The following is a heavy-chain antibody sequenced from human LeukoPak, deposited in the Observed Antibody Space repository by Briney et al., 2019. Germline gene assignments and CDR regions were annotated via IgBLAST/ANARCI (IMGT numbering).Heavy chain of an antibody. CDR1: GYTFTNYG. J-gene: IGHJ6*03. Sequence: ASVKVSCKASGYTFTNYGISWVRQAPGQGLEWMGWISTYSGSTNYAQKFQGRVTMTRDTSISTAYMELSRLRSDDTAVYYCASTAYSYRQGVPDYYYYMDVWGKGTTVTISS. CDR3: ASTAYSYRQGVPDYYYYMDV. V-gene: IGHV1-18*01. D-gene: IGHD5-18*01. CDR2: ISTYSGST.